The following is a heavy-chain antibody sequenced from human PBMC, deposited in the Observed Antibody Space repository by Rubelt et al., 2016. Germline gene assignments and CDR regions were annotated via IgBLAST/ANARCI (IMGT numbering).Heavy chain of an antibody. CDR1: GFIFSSYA. Sequence: EVQLLESGGGLVQPGGSLRLSCAASGFIFSSYAMTWVRQAPGKGLDWISLISDSGDSTYYADSVKGRFTRSRDKSRNVRYLQRNSLRDEETAEYYCARSWGSLYYFDHWRQRTLVTVSS. D-gene: IGHD7-27*01. V-gene: IGHV3-23*01. CDR2: ISDSGDST. CDR3: ARSWGSLYYFDH. J-gene: IGHJ4*02.